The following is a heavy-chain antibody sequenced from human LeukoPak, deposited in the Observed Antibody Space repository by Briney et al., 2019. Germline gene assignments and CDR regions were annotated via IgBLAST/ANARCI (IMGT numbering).Heavy chain of an antibody. CDR2: IVVGSGNT. D-gene: IGHD4-17*01. CDR1: GFTFTSSA. CDR3: AADRDGDYVFDY. Sequence: GTSVKVSCKASGFTFTSSAMQCVRQARGQRLEWIGWIVVGSGNTNYAQKFQERVTITRDMSTSTAYMELSSLRSEDTAVYYCAADRDGDYVFDYWGQGTLVTVSS. J-gene: IGHJ4*02. V-gene: IGHV1-58*02.